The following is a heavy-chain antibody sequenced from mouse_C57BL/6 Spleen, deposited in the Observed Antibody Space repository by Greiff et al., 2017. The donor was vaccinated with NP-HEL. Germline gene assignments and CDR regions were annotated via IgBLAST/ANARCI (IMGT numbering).Heavy chain of an antibody. J-gene: IGHJ4*01. V-gene: IGHV1-19*01. CDR1: GYTFTDYY. Sequence: EVQLQQSGPVLVKPGASVKMSCKASGYTFTDYYMNWVKQSHGKSLEWIGVINPYNGGTSYNQKFKGKATLTVDKSSSTAYMELNSLTSEDSAVYYCARSLYDYDDAMDYWGQGTSVTVSS. D-gene: IGHD2-4*01. CDR3: ARSLYDYDDAMDY. CDR2: INPYNGGT.